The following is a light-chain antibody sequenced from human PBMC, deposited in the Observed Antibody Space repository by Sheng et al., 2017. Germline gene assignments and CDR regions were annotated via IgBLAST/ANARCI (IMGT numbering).Light chain of an antibody. CDR2: VTS. J-gene: IGKJ2*01. V-gene: IGKV2-28*01. CDR1: QSLLHVNGYTY. CDR3: MQTLYMPYT. Sequence: IVLTQSPLSLPVSPGEPASFSCRSSQSLLHVNGYTYLDWYVQKAGQPPQLLISVTSDRASGVPGRFSGTGSGRDFTLRISKVEAEDVGMYYCMQTLYMPYTFGQGSRLEI.